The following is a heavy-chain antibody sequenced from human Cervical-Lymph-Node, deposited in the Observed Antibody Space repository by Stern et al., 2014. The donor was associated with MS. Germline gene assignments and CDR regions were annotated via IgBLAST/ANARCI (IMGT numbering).Heavy chain of an antibody. CDR2: IWYDGSQK. Sequence: VQLVESGGGVVQPGGSQRLSCTASGFTFEDYAMEWVRQVPGKGLERVAMIWYDGSQKYYGDSVRGRFSVSRDNSRNTLYLQMKSLSLEDTAVYYCARKIPDYYYYAMDVWGQGTTVTVSS. CDR1: GFTFEDYA. D-gene: IGHD2-2*02. V-gene: IGHV3-33*01. CDR3: ARKIPDYYYYAMDV. J-gene: IGHJ6*02.